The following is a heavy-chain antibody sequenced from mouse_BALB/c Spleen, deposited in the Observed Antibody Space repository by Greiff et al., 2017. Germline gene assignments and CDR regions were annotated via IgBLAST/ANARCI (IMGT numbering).Heavy chain of an antibody. V-gene: IGHV5-6*01. CDR1: GFTFSSYG. CDR3: ARHGDGNYAMDY. D-gene: IGHD2-1*01. CDR2: ISSGGSYT. Sequence: EVQVVESGGDLVKPGGSLKLSCAASGFTFSSYGMSWVRQTPDKRLGWVATISSGGSYTYYPDSVKGRFTISRDNAKNTLYLQMSSLKSEDTAMYYCARHGDGNYAMDYWGQGTSVTVSS. J-gene: IGHJ4*01.